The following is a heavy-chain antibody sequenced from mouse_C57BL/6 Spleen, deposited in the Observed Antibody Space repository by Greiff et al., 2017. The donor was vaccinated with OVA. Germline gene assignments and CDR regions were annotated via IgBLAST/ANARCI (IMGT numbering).Heavy chain of an antibody. V-gene: IGHV5-6*01. Sequence: EVKLVESGGDLVKPGGSLKLSCAASGFTFSSYGMSWVRQTPDKRLEWVATISSGGSYTYYPDSVKGRVTISRDNAKNTLYLQMSSLKSEDTAMYYCARYDYDGWYFDVWGTGTTVTVSS. D-gene: IGHD2-4*01. J-gene: IGHJ1*03. CDR3: ARYDYDGWYFDV. CDR1: GFTFSSYG. CDR2: ISSGGSYT.